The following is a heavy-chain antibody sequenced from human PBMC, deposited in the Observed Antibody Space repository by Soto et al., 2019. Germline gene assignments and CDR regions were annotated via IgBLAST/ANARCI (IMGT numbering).Heavy chain of an antibody. V-gene: IGHV1-8*01. J-gene: IGHJ4*02. Sequence: QVQLVQSGAEVKKPGASVKVSCKASGYTFTSYDINWVRQATGQGLEWMGWMNPNSGNTGYAQKFQGRVTMTRNTXTSTAYMELSSLGSEDTAVYYCARGRLPSGPRDPDYWGQGTLVTVSS. CDR3: ARGRLPSGPRDPDY. CDR2: MNPNSGNT. D-gene: IGHD3-16*01. CDR1: GYTFTSYD.